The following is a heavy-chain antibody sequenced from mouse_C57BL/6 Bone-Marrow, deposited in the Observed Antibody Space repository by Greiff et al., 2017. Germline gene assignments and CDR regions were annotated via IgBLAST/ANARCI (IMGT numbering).Heavy chain of an antibody. J-gene: IGHJ2*01. CDR2: IDPEDGDT. V-gene: IGHV14-1*01. CDR1: GFNIKDYY. CDR3: TTWELWCYFDY. D-gene: IGHD1-1*02. Sequence: VQLQQSGAELVRPGASVKLSCTASGFNIKDYYMHWVKQRPEQGLEWIGRIDPEDGDTEYAPKFQGKATMTADTSSNTAYLQRSSLTSEVTAVYYCTTWELWCYFDYWGQGTTRTVSS.